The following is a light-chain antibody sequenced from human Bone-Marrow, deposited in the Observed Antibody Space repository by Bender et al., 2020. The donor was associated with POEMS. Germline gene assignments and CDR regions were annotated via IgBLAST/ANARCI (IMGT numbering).Light chain of an antibody. CDR2: GYN. Sequence: QSVLTQPPSVSGAPGQRVTISCTGSSSNTGSGYDINWYQHLPGTAPQLLIYGYNNRPSGVPDRFSGSKSGTSASLAITGLPAEDRGDYYCQSYDNSLGGWVFGGGTKLTVL. CDR1: SSNTGSGYD. CDR3: QSYDNSLGGWV. V-gene: IGLV1-40*01. J-gene: IGLJ3*02.